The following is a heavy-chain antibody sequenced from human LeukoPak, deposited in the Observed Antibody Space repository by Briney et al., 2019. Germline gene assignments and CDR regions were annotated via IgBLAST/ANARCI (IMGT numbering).Heavy chain of an antibody. V-gene: IGHV4-34*01. Sequence: SETLSLTCAVYGGSFSGYYWSWIRQPPGKGLEWIGEINHSGSTNYNPSLKSRVTISVDTSKNQFSLKLSSVTAVDTAVYYCARGGTWGNSLHRTEYYFDYWGQGTLVTVSS. CDR1: GGSFSGYY. CDR2: INHSGST. J-gene: IGHJ4*02. CDR3: ARGGTWGNSLHRTEYYFDY. D-gene: IGHD7-27*01.